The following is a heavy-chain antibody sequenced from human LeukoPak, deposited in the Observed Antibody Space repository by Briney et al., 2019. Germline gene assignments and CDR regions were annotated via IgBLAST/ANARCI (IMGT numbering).Heavy chain of an antibody. CDR3: ARSGSDYYDSSGYYNWFDP. D-gene: IGHD3-22*01. CDR2: IYHSGTT. V-gene: IGHV4-38-2*01. CDR1: GFSMSPGYF. Sequence: KPSGTLSLTCAVSGFSMSPGYFWGWVRQPPRKGLGWIGGIYHSGTTYYNPSLKSRVTISVDTSKNQFSLKLTSVTAADTAVYYCARSGSDYYDSSGYYNWFDPWGQGTLVTVSS. J-gene: IGHJ5*02.